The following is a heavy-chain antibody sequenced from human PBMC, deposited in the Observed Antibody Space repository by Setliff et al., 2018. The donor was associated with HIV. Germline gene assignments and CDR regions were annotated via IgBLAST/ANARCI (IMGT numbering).Heavy chain of an antibody. V-gene: IGHV4-59*11. CDR1: RDSINGHW. CDR3: ARYKCINFACVGFDI. Sequence: LSETLSLTCTVSRDSINGHWWSWIRQPPGKGLEWTGSIHYSGITHYNPSLKSRLTMSVDTSKNQVSLKLTSVTAADTAVYYCARYKCINFACVGFDIWGQGTVVTVSS. D-gene: IGHD3-9*01. J-gene: IGHJ3*02. CDR2: IHYSGIT.